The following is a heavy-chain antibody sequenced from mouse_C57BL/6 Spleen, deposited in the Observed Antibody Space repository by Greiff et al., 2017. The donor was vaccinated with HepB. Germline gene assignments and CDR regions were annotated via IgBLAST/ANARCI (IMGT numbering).Heavy chain of an antibody. CDR1: GYTFTSYW. J-gene: IGHJ4*01. Sequence: QVQLQQPGAELVKPGASAKLSCKASGYTFTSYWMHWVKQRPGQGLEWIGMIHPNSGSTNYNEKFKSKATLTVDKSSSTAYMQLSSLNSEDSAVYYCARRKGGGAMDYWGQGTSVTVSS. V-gene: IGHV1-64*01. CDR2: IHPNSGST. CDR3: ARRKGGGAMDY.